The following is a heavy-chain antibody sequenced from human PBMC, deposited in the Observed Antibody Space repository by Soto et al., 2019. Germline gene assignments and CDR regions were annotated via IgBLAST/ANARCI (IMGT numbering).Heavy chain of an antibody. V-gene: IGHV3-33*01. Sequence: GGSLRLSCAASGFTFSSYGMHWVRQAPGKGLEWVAVIWYDGSNKYYADSVKGRFTISRDNSKNTLYLQMNSLRAEDTAVYYCARDLWFGPNGMDVWGQGTTVTVSS. CDR1: GFTFSSYG. J-gene: IGHJ6*02. CDR3: ARDLWFGPNGMDV. CDR2: IWYDGSNK. D-gene: IGHD3-10*01.